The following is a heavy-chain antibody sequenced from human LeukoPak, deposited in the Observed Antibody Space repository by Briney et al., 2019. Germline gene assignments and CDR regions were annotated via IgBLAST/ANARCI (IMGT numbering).Heavy chain of an antibody. D-gene: IGHD6-13*01. Sequence: GGSLRLSCAASGFTFSSYAMSWVRQAPGKGLEWVSGLSGGGDSTYYADSVKGRFTISRDNSRNTLYLQMNSLRAEDTAVYYCAKARIVAVITRDAFDTWGQGTMVTVSS. CDR2: LSGGGDST. J-gene: IGHJ3*02. V-gene: IGHV3-23*01. CDR1: GFTFSSYA. CDR3: AKARIVAVITRDAFDT.